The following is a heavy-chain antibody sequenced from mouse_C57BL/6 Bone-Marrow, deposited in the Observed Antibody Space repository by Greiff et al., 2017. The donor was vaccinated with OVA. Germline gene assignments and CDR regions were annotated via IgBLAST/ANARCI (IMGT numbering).Heavy chain of an antibody. CDR3: ARDYGSRYYYAMDY. J-gene: IGHJ4*01. CDR1: GYTFTSYW. D-gene: IGHD1-1*01. CDR2: IDPSDSYH. Sequence: QVQLQQPGAELVMPGASVKLSCKASGYTFTSYWMHWVKQRPGQGLEWIGEIDPSDSYHTYNQKFKGKSTLTVDKSSSTAYIQLSSLTSEDSAVYYCARDYGSRYYYAMDYWGQGTSVTVSS. V-gene: IGHV1-69*01.